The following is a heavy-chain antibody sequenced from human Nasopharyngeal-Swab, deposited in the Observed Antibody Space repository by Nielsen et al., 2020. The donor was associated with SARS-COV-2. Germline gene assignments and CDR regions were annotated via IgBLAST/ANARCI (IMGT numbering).Heavy chain of an antibody. V-gene: IGHV1-46*01. J-gene: IGHJ5*02. CDR3: ARERLTPPNWFDP. CDR1: GYTFTSYY. D-gene: IGHD1-14*01. Sequence: ASVKVSCKASGYTFTSYYMHWVRQAPGQGLEWMGIINPSGGSTSYAQKFQGRVTMTRDTSTSTVYMELSSLRSDDTAVYFCARERLTPPNWFDPWGQGTLVTVSS. CDR2: INPSGGST.